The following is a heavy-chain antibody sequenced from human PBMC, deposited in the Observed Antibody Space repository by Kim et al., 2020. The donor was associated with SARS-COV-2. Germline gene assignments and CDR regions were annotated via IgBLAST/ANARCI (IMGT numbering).Heavy chain of an antibody. V-gene: IGHV3-23*01. CDR1: GFTFSSYA. CDR2: ISGSGGST. Sequence: GGSLRLSCAASGFTFSSYAMSWVRQAPGKGLEWVSAISGSGGSTYYADSVKGRFTISRDNSKNTLYLQMNSLRAEDTAVYYCAKRAEYYYGSGRPDGMDVWGQGTTVTVSS. CDR3: AKRAEYYYGSGRPDGMDV. D-gene: IGHD3-10*01. J-gene: IGHJ6*02.